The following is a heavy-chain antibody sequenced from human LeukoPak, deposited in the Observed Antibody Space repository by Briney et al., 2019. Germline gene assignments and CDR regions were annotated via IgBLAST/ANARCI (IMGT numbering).Heavy chain of an antibody. CDR1: GGSISGYY. CDR2: IYYTGST. J-gene: IGHJ4*02. Sequence: PSETLSLTCTVSGGSISGYYWSWIRQPPGKGLEWIGYIYYTGSTKYNPSLKSRVSFSVDTSKNQFSLRLTSVTAADTAVYYCARYRQGTSGNDYWGQRTLVPVSS. D-gene: IGHD2-8*01. V-gene: IGHV4-59*01. CDR3: ARYRQGTSGNDY.